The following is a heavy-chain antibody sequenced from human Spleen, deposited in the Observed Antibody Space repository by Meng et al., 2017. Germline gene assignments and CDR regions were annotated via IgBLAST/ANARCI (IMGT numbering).Heavy chain of an antibody. J-gene: IGHJ3*02. CDR2: LSASGSST. CDR3: AKDIRYSSSENAFDI. Sequence: GGSLRLSCAASGFTFSDYAMVWVRQAPGKGLEWVSGLSASGSSTFYADSVKGRFSTSRYNSKNTMYLQMNSLRAEDTALYYCAKDIRYSSSENAFDIWGQGPMATVS. CDR1: GFTFSDYA. D-gene: IGHD6-13*01. V-gene: IGHV3-23*01.